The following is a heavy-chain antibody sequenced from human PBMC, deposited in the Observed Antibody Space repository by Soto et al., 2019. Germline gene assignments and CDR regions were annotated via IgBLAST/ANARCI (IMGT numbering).Heavy chain of an antibody. CDR2: INAGNGNT. Sequence: ASVKVSCKASGYTFTSYAMHWVRQAPGQRLEWMGWINAGNGNTKYSQKFQGRVTITRDTSASTAYMELSSLRSEDTAVYYCARSLQKYQLLFQRGYDAFDIWGQGTMVTVSS. J-gene: IGHJ3*02. D-gene: IGHD2-2*01. CDR1: GYTFTSYA. V-gene: IGHV1-3*01. CDR3: ARSLQKYQLLFQRGYDAFDI.